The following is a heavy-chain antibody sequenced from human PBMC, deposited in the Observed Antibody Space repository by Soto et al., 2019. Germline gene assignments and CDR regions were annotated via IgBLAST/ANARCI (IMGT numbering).Heavy chain of an antibody. J-gene: IGHJ4*02. CDR1: GYSISSGYY. CDR3: VRDLGGTAAPGSQSDY. Sequence: PSETLSLTCAVSGYSISSGYYWGCIRQPPGKGLEWIGSIFHSGTNFYNPSLKSRVTISVDTSKNQFSPRLSSVTAADTAMYYCVRDLGGTAAPGSQSDYWGQGTLVTVPQ. CDR2: IFHSGTN. D-gene: IGHD6-13*01. V-gene: IGHV4-38-2*02.